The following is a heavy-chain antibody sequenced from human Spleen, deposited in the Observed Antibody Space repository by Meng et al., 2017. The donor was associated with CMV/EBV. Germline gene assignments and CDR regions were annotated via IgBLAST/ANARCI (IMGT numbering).Heavy chain of an antibody. CDR2: IYSGDFST. V-gene: IGHV3-23*03. CDR3: AKDVITIFGVPDHFDY. D-gene: IGHD3-3*01. Sequence: GESLKISCAASGFTFSRYAMSWVRQAPGKGLEWVSVIYSGDFSTSYADSVKGRFTISRDNSKNTLYLQMNSLRAEDTAVYYCAKDVITIFGVPDHFDYWGQGTLVTVSS. J-gene: IGHJ4*02. CDR1: GFTFSRYA.